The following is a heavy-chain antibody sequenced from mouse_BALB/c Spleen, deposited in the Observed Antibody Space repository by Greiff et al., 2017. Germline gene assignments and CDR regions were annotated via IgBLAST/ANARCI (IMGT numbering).Heavy chain of an antibody. Sequence: QVQLQQSGAELMKPGASVKISCKATGYTFSSYWIEWVKQRPGHGLEWIGEILPGSGSTNYNEKFKGKATFTADTSSNTAYMQLSSLTSEDSAVYYCARWRSYYDYDGDYAMDYWGQGTSVTVSS. D-gene: IGHD2-4*01. CDR1: GYTFSSYW. J-gene: IGHJ4*01. CDR2: ILPGSGST. CDR3: ARWRSYYDYDGDYAMDY. V-gene: IGHV1-9*01.